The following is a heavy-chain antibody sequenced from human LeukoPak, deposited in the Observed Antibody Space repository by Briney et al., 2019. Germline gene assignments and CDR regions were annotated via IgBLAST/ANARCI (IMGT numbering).Heavy chain of an antibody. J-gene: IGHJ3*02. CDR1: GYTFTSYG. Sequence: ASVKVSCKASGYTFTSYGISWVRQATGQGLEWMGWISAYNGNTNYAQKLQGRVTMTTDTSTSTAYMELRSLRSDDTAVYYCARDRGYYDSSGYYSRDAFDIWGQGTMVTVSS. D-gene: IGHD3-22*01. CDR3: ARDRGYYDSSGYYSRDAFDI. V-gene: IGHV1-18*01. CDR2: ISAYNGNT.